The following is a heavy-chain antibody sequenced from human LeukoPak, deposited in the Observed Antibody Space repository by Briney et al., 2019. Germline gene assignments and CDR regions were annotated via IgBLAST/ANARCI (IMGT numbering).Heavy chain of an antibody. CDR1: GFTFSSHW. CDR2: INNDGSDT. CDR3: ARGSTGPDF. V-gene: IGHV3-74*01. Sequence: GGSLRLSCAASGFTFSSHWMHWVRQAPGKGLLWVSRINNDGSDTIYADSVKGRFTISRDNAKNTLDLQMNSLRAEDTAVYYCARGSTGPDFWGQGTVVTVSS. D-gene: IGHD2-8*02. J-gene: IGHJ4*02.